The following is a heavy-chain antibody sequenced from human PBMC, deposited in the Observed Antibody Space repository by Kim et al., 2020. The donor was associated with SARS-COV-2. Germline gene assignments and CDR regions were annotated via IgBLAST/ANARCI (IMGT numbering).Heavy chain of an antibody. V-gene: IGHV3-11*01. D-gene: IGHD3-3*01. J-gene: IGHJ6*02. CDR3: ARERTRITIFGVVHRYGMDV. Sequence: GRLTISRDNAKNSLYLQMHSLRAEDTAVYYCARERTRITIFGVVHRYGMDVWGQGTTVTVSS.